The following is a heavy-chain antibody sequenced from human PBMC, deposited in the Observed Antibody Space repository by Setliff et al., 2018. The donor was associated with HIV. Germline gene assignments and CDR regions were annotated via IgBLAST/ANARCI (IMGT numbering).Heavy chain of an antibody. Sequence: PSETLSLTCAVYGGSFSGYYWGWIRQPPGKGLEWIGSIYHSGSTYYNPSLESRVTISLDRSKTQFSLKLSSVTAADTAVYYCARHNCGTTACYGVVVWGQGTMVTVSS. D-gene: IGHD2-2*01. V-gene: IGHV4-34*01. CDR2: IYHSGST. J-gene: IGHJ3*01. CDR3: ARHNCGTTACYGVVV. CDR1: GGSFSGYY.